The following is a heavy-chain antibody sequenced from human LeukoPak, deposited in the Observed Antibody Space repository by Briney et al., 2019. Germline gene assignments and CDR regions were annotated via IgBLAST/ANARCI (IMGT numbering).Heavy chain of an antibody. CDR2: MSPSSSNT. CDR3: ARGLAGRVPAAIDLVDY. Sequence: GASVKVSCKASGYTFTSYDINWVRQATGQGLEWMGWMSPSSSNTGYVQKFQGRVSMTWDTSISTAYMELTNLKSEDTAVYYCARGLAGRVPAAIDLVDYWGQGTLVTVSS. J-gene: IGHJ4*02. CDR1: GYTFTSYD. V-gene: IGHV1-8*01. D-gene: IGHD2-2*01.